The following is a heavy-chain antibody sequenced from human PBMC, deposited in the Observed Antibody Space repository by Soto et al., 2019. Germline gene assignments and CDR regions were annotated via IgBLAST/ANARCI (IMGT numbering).Heavy chain of an antibody. Sequence: GGSLRLSCAASGFTFSSYSMNWVRQAPGKGLEWVSSISSSSSYIYYADSVKGRFTISRDNAKNSLYLQMNSLRAEDTAVYYCAREMGDIVVVVAAPLEYWGQGPLVPVSS. CDR1: GFTFSSYS. V-gene: IGHV3-21*01. J-gene: IGHJ4*02. D-gene: IGHD2-15*01. CDR3: AREMGDIVVVVAAPLEY. CDR2: ISSSSSYI.